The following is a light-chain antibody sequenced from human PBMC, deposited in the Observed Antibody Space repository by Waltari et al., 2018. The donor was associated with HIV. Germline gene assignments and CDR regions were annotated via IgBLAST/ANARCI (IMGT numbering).Light chain of an antibody. CDR2: EVT. CDR3: CSCPRSGIRYV. J-gene: IGLJ1*01. CDR1: SSYVGSDDL. Sequence: QAALTQPASVPGSPGTAPTFSCPGTSSYVGSDDLVPRSQQHPGEAPKPIMYEVTKRPAGVSNRFSGSKSGNTAALTISGLQAEDEADYYCCSCPRSGIRYVFGTGTKVTVL. V-gene: IGLV2-23*02.